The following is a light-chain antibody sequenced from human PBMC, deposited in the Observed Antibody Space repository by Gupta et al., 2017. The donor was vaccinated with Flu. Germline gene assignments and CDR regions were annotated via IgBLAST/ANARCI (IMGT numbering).Light chain of an antibody. CDR3: QQRSNWLT. J-gene: IGKJ4*01. CDR2: EAS. Sequence: EIVLTQSSATLSLSPGESATLSCRASQSVSSYLAWYQKKPGQAPRLLICEASNRATGTPGRCSSRCSGTDFTLTISRQEPEDFADYYWQQRSNWLTFGRGTKVEIK. V-gene: IGKV3-11*01. CDR1: QSVSSY.